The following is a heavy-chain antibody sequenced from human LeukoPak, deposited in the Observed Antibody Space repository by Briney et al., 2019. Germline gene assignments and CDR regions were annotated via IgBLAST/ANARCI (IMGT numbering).Heavy chain of an antibody. CDR1: GFTFSDYN. Sequence: PGGSVRLSCAASGFTFSDYNMSWIRQAPGKGLEWVSYISSSGSTIYYADSVKGRFTISRDNAKNSLYLQMNRLRAEDTAVYYCARDKQWLALDYWGQGTLVTVSS. J-gene: IGHJ4*02. V-gene: IGHV3-11*01. CDR2: ISSSGSTI. D-gene: IGHD6-19*01. CDR3: ARDKQWLALDY.